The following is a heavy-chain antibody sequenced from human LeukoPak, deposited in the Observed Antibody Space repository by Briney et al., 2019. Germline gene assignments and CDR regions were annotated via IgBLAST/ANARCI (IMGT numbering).Heavy chain of an antibody. CDR2: INSDGSTT. V-gene: IGHV3-74*01. CDR3: AIMHGYYDGTGYWVQ. Sequence: GGSLRLSCVASGFTFSSYWMHWVRQAPGKGLVWVSRINSDGSTTIYADSVKGRFTMSRDNPRNTLYMQMNSLRDEDTAVYYCAIMHGYYDGTGYWVQWGQGTLVTVSS. J-gene: IGHJ1*01. D-gene: IGHD3-22*01. CDR1: GFTFSSYW.